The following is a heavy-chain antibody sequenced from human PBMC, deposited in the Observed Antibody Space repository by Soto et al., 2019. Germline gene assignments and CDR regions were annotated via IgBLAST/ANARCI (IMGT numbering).Heavy chain of an antibody. Sequence: EVQLVESGGGLIPPGGSLRLSCAASGFLVNSAYMTWVRQAPGKGLEWLSMINSDGSTLYAESVKGRFTISRDNSKNRVDLQRNSLRAEETAMYYCARSGYSCAWGYWGQGTLVSVTS. J-gene: IGHJ4*02. D-gene: IGHD5-18*01. V-gene: IGHV3-53*01. CDR2: INSDGST. CDR1: GFLVNSAY. CDR3: ARSGYSCAWGY.